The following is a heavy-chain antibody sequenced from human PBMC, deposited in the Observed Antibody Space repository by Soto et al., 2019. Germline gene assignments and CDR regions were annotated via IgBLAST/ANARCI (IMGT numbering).Heavy chain of an antibody. J-gene: IGHJ4*02. D-gene: IGHD3-9*01. CDR2: ISGSGGSP. Sequence: EVQLFESGGGLVQPGGSLRLSCAASGFTFSSYAMSWVRQAPGKGLEWVSAISGSGGSPYYADSVKVRFTISRDNSKNTLYLQMNSLRAEDTAVYYCAKVVSLYVGWLLPDYWGQGTLVTVSA. CDR3: AKVVSLYVGWLLPDY. V-gene: IGHV3-23*01. CDR1: GFTFSSYA.